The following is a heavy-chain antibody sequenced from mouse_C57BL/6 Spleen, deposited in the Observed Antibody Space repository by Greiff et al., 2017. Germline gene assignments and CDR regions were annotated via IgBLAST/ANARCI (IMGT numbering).Heavy chain of an antibody. Sequence: VQLQQPGAELVRPGSSVKLSCKASGYTFTSYWMHWVKQRPIQGLEWIGNIDPSDSETHYNQKFKDKATLTVEKSSSTAYMQLSILTSEDSAVYYCARGGNLYAMDYWGQGTSVTVSS. CDR3: ARGGNLYAMDY. J-gene: IGHJ4*01. D-gene: IGHD1-1*02. V-gene: IGHV1-52*01. CDR2: IDPSDSET. CDR1: GYTFTSYW.